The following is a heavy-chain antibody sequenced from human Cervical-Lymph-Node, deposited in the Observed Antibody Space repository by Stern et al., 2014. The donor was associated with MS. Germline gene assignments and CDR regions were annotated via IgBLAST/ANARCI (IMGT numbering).Heavy chain of an antibody. J-gene: IGHJ3*02. D-gene: IGHD1-1*01. CDR2: IMPGASDT. Sequence: VQLVQSGAEVKKPGASVKISCEGSGYTFTSHWITWVRQVPGKGLEWMGIIMPGASDTRYSPSFQGRGPISADGSISTAYLQWRTLRASDTAMYYCARRGTTGTIDGFDIWGQGSMVTVSS. CDR3: ARRGTTGTIDGFDI. CDR1: GYTFTSHW. V-gene: IGHV5-51*01.